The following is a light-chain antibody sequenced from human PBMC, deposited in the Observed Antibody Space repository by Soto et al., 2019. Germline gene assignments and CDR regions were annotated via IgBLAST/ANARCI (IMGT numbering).Light chain of an antibody. CDR2: QTS. J-gene: IGKJ2*01. CDR1: QILSREF. Sequence: EIILTQSPGTLSLSPGERATLSCRGSQILSREFLAWYQQKPGQDPRLLMYQTSSRASGVRDRFSGSGSGTDFTLTISGLEHEDSAVYYCQHYGSSPAYTFGQGTKLEI. CDR3: QHYGSSPAYT. V-gene: IGKV3-20*01.